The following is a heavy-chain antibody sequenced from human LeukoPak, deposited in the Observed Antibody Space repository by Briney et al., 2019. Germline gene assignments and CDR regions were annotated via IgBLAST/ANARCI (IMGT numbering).Heavy chain of an antibody. J-gene: IGHJ3*02. CDR1: GGTFSSYA. CDR2: IIPIFGTA. Sequence: ASVKVSCKASGGTFSSYAVDWVRQAPGQGLEWMGGIIPIFGTANYAQKFQGRVTITAVESTSTAYMELSSLKSEDTALYYCARVGGYRSSTSSYGAFDIWGQGTMVTVSS. V-gene: IGHV1-69*13. CDR3: ARVGGYRSSTSSYGAFDI. D-gene: IGHD2-2*01.